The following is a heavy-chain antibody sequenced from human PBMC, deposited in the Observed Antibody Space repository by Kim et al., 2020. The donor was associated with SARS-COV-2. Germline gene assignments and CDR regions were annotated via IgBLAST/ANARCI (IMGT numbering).Heavy chain of an antibody. CDR1: GGTFSSYA. CDR3: ARTYNDFWSAYYGSRGNWFDP. D-gene: IGHD3-3*01. J-gene: IGHJ5*02. CDR2: IIPLFGAA. V-gene: IGHV1-69*13. Sequence: SVKVSCKASGGTFSSYAISWVRQAPGQGLEWMGGIIPLFGAADYAQRFQGRITIKADESTSTVYLELSSLRSEDTAVYYCARTYNDFWSAYYGSRGNWFDPWGQGTLVTVSS.